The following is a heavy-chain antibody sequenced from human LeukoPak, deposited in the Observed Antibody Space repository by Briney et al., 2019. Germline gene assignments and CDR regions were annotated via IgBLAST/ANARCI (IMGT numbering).Heavy chain of an antibody. CDR1: GDTFSSYA. J-gene: IGHJ6*02. CDR2: IIPIFGTA. V-gene: IGHV1-69*13. Sequence: ASVKVSCKASGDTFSSYAISWVRQAPGQGLEWMGGIIPIFGTANYAQRFQGRVTITADESTSTAYMELSSLRSEDTAVYYCARSPLSSRWYMYYYGMDVWGQGTTVTVSS. D-gene: IGHD6-13*01. CDR3: ARSPLSSRWYMYYYGMDV.